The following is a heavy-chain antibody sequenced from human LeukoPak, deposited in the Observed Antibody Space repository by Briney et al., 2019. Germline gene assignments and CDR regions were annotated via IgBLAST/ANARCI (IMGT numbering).Heavy chain of an antibody. Sequence: ASVKVSCKASGYTFTSYDINWVRQATGQGLEWMGWMNPNSGNTGYAQKFQGRVTITRNTSISTAYMELSSLRSEDTAVYYCARVGAAAGHFDYWGQGTLVTVSS. V-gene: IGHV1-8*03. CDR3: ARVGAAAGHFDY. CDR2: MNPNSGNT. J-gene: IGHJ4*02. CDR1: GYTFTSYD. D-gene: IGHD6-13*01.